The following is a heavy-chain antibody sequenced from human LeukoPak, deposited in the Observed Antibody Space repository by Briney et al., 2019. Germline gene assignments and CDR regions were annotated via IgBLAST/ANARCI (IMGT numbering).Heavy chain of an antibody. Sequence: SETLSLTCTVSGGSISSYYWSWIRQSPGKGLEWIAYIYYSGSTNYNPSLKSRVTMSVDESKNQFSLILRCVTSADTAVYYCARHKGTANTYGYFDYWGQGDPVTVSS. CDR1: GGSISSYY. V-gene: IGHV4-59*08. CDR3: ARHKGTANTYGYFDY. CDR2: IYYSGST. J-gene: IGHJ4*02. D-gene: IGHD5-18*01.